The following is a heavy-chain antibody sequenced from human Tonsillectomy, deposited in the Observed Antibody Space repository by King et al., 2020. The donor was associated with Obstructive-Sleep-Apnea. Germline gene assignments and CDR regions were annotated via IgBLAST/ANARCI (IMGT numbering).Heavy chain of an antibody. CDR3: ARVHSSGWQNDY. Sequence: VTLKEAGPALVKPTQTLTLTCTFSGFSLSTRVMCVSWIRQPPGKALEWLPRIDWDTDKSYNTPLKTRLTISKDTSKNQVVLTMTNMDPVDTSTYSCARVHSSGWQNDYWGQGTLVTVSS. CDR1: GFSLSTRVMC. V-gene: IGHV2-70*04. J-gene: IGHJ4*02. D-gene: IGHD6-19*01. CDR2: IDWDTDK.